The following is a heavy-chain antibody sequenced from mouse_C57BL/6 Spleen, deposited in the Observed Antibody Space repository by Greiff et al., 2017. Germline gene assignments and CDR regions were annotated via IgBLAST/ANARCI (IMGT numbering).Heavy chain of an antibody. J-gene: IGHJ3*01. V-gene: IGHV2-2*01. CDR2: IWSGGST. CDR3: ATYDDDPAWFAY. Sequence: QVQLQQSGPGLVQPSQSLSITCTVSGFSLTSYGVHWVRQSPGKGLEWLGVIWSGGSTDYNAAFISRLSISKDNSKSQVFFKMNSLHADDTAIYYCATYDDDPAWFAYWGQGTLVTVSA. CDR1: GFSLTSYG. D-gene: IGHD2-4*01.